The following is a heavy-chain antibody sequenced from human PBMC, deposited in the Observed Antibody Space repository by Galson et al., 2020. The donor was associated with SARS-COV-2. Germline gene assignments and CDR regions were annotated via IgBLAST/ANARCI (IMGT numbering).Heavy chain of an antibody. CDR1: GFTFSAFW. Sequence: QLGESLKISCAASGFTFSAFWMSWVRQAPGKRLEWVANIKEDGSKIYYVDSVKGRFTISRDNAKNSLFLQMNSLRAEDTAMYYCAVSYRWGQGTLVTVSS. D-gene: IGHD3-10*01. J-gene: IGHJ4*02. CDR3: AVSYR. V-gene: IGHV3-7*01. CDR2: IKEDGSKI.